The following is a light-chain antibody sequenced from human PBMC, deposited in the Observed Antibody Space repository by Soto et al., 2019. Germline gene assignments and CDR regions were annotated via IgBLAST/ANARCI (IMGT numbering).Light chain of an antibody. CDR2: AES. V-gene: IGKV1-27*01. CDR1: QGISNY. Sequence: DIQMTQSPYSLSASVGHGVTMTCRASQGISNYVAWYQQKPGKVPKLLIYAESTLQSGVPSPFSGSGSGQHFPLTLSSLQPEDVATYYCKKYDSAPLTSGGGTKVDIK. CDR3: KKYDSAPLT. J-gene: IGKJ4*01.